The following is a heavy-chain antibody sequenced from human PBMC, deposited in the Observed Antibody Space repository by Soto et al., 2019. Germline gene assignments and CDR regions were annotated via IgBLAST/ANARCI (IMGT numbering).Heavy chain of an antibody. CDR1: GYTFTSYA. D-gene: IGHD3-10*01. Sequence: QVQLVQSGAEVKKPGASVKVSCKASGYTFTSYAMHWVRQSPGQRLEWMGWINAGNGNTKYSQKFQGRVTITRDTSASTAYMELSSLRSEDTAVYYCARTYGSGKFSAFDIWGQGTMVTVSS. CDR2: INAGNGNT. CDR3: ARTYGSGKFSAFDI. J-gene: IGHJ3*02. V-gene: IGHV1-3*01.